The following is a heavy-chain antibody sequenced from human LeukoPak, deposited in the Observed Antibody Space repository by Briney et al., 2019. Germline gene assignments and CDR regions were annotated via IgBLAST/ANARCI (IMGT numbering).Heavy chain of an antibody. D-gene: IGHD3-10*01. Sequence: PRASVKVSCKASGYTFTGYYMHWVRQAPGQGLEWMGRINPNSGGTNYAQKFQGRVTMTRDTSISTAYMELSRLRSDDTAVYYCARVAAMVRGAIILYHFDYWGQETLVTVSS. CDR3: ARVAAMVRGAIILYHFDY. V-gene: IGHV1-2*06. CDR1: GYTFTGYY. J-gene: IGHJ4*02. CDR2: INPNSGGT.